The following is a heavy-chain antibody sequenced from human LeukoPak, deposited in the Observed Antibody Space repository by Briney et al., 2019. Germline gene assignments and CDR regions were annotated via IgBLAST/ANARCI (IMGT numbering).Heavy chain of an antibody. CDR2: ISPSGGGT. J-gene: IGHJ3*02. Sequence: ASVKVSCKASGYSFTSYYILWVRQAPGQGLEWMGIISPSGGGTSYAQKFQGRVTMTRDTSTSTVYMDLSSLRSEDTAVYYCARGYCGGDCYLMDVDEVNAFDIWGQGTMVTVSS. CDR1: GYSFTSYY. V-gene: IGHV1-46*01. D-gene: IGHD2-21*02. CDR3: ARGYCGGDCYLMDVDEVNAFDI.